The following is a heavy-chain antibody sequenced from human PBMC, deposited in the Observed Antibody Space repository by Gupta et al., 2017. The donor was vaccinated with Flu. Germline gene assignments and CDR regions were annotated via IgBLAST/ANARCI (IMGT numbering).Heavy chain of an antibody. Sequence: PGLGLGWMGWTSAWNGNTDSEQKFQGRLTMTTDTSTSTAYMELRSLRSDDTAVYCCARRAPSLEIGGGRWFDPWGQGTLVTVSS. CDR2: TSAWNGNT. D-gene: IGHD2-15*01. V-gene: IGHV1-18*01. J-gene: IGHJ5*02. CDR3: ARRAPSLEIGGGRWFDP.